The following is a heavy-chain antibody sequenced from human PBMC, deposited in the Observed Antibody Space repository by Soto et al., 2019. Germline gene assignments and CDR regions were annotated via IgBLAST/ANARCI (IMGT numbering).Heavy chain of an antibody. D-gene: IGHD6-13*01. CDR1: GGSISSSSYY. CDR3: ARVHSSSWYEFYYYYYGMDV. CDR2: IYYSGST. Sequence: SETLSLTCTVSGGSISSSSYYWGWIRQPPGKGLEWIGSIYYSGSTYYNPSLKSRVTISVDTSKNQFSLKPSSVTAADTAVYYCARVHSSSWYEFYYYYYGMDVWGQGTTVTVSS. J-gene: IGHJ6*02. V-gene: IGHV4-39*01.